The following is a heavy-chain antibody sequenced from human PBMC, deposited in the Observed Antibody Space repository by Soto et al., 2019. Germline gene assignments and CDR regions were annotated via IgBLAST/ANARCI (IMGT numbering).Heavy chain of an antibody. V-gene: IGHV4-61*01. CDR2: IYYSGST. Sequence: SETLSLTCTVSGGSVSSGSYYWSWIRQPPGKGLEWIGYIYYSGSTNYNPSLKSRVTISVDTSKNQFSLKLSSVTAADTAVYYCARNLGIRNYYDSSGYTRYYYYGMDVWGQGTTVTISS. CDR1: GGSVSSGSYY. J-gene: IGHJ6*02. CDR3: ARNLGIRNYYDSSGYTRYYYYGMDV. D-gene: IGHD3-22*01.